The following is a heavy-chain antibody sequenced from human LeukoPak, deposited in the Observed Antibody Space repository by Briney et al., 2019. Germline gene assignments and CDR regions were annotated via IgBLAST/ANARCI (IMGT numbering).Heavy chain of an antibody. CDR1: GGTFSSYA. CDR3: ARGPGATDAFDI. Sequence: VASVKVSCKASGGTFSSYAISWVRQAPGQGLEWMGGIIPIFGTANYAQKFQGRVTITADESTSTAYMELSRLRSDDTAVYYCARGPGATDAFDIWGQGTMVTVSS. J-gene: IGHJ3*02. CDR2: IIPIFGTA. D-gene: IGHD1-26*01. V-gene: IGHV1-69*01.